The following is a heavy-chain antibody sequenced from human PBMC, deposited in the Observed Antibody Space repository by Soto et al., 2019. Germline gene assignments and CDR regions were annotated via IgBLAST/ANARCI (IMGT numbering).Heavy chain of an antibody. CDR3: ARLRADYYGSVTYYIPTI. CDR2: IIPIFGTA. J-gene: IGHJ4*01. CDR1: GGTFSSYA. Sequence: SVKCFVKASGGTFSSYAISWVRQAPGQVLDCIGGIIPIFGTANYAKNFQGRVTITADKYTSTAYMELSSLRSEATDVYYRARLRADYYGSVTYYIPTIWGHGTLVTVST. D-gene: IGHD3-10*01. V-gene: IGHV1-69*06.